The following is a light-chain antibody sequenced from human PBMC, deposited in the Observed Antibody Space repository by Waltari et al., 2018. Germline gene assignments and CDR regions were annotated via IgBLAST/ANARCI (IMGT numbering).Light chain of an antibody. Sequence: SYELTQPPSVSVSPGQTASITCSGDKLGDKYICWYQQKPGQSPVLVIYQDRKRPSGIPERFSGSNSGSTATLTISGTQATDEADYYCQVWDSTTAYLRFGGGTKLTVL. V-gene: IGLV3-1*01. CDR3: QVWDSTTAYLR. CDR2: QDR. J-gene: IGLJ2*01. CDR1: KLGDKY.